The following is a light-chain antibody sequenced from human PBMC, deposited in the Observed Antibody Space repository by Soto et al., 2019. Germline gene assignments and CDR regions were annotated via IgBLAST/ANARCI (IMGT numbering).Light chain of an antibody. Sequence: VLPQSPDTLSLSPGDRATLSCRASQSVRSTFLAWYQQKPGQAPRLLIYGASNRAAGIPERFIGSASGTEFTLTISRLEPEDSAVYYCQQYHDSPMNTFGQGTKLQIK. CDR1: QSVRSTF. CDR3: QQYHDSPMNT. V-gene: IGKV3-20*01. CDR2: GAS. J-gene: IGKJ2*01.